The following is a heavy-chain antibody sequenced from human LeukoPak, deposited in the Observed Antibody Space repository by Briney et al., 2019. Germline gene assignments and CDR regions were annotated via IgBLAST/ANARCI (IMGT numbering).Heavy chain of an antibody. CDR2: ISSSSSYI. V-gene: IGHV3-21*01. CDR1: GFTFSSYS. D-gene: IGHD6-19*01. J-gene: IGHJ3*02. Sequence: TGGSLRLSCAASGFTFSSYSMNWVRQAPGKGLEWVSSISSSSSYIYYADSVKGRFTISRDNAKNSLYLQMNSLRAEDTAMYYCARESGWSAFDIWGQGTMVTVSS. CDR3: ARESGWSAFDI.